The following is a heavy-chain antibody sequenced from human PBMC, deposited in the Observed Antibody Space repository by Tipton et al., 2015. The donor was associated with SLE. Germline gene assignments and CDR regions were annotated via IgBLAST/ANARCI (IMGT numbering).Heavy chain of an antibody. Sequence: TLSLTCTVSGDSISSYYWSWIRQPPGKGLEWIGYIYYSGSTYYNPSLKSRVTISVDTSKNQFSLKLSSVTAADTAVYYCARHWTGVWFDPWGQGTLVTVSS. CDR2: IYYSGST. V-gene: IGHV4-59*08. D-gene: IGHD3/OR15-3a*01. CDR1: GDSISSYY. CDR3: ARHWTGVWFDP. J-gene: IGHJ5*02.